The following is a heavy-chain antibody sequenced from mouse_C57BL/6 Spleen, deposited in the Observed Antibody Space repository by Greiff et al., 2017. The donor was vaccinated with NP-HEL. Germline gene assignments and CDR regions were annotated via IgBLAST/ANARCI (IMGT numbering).Heavy chain of an antibody. D-gene: IGHD2-4*01. CDR1: GFTFSSYA. CDR3: TRERAYDYEGAMDY. V-gene: IGHV5-9-1*02. CDR2: ISSGGDYI. J-gene: IGHJ4*01. Sequence: EVKLVESGEGLVKPGGSLKLSCAASGFTFSSYAMSWVRQTPEKRLEWVAYISSGGDYIYYAATVKGRFTISRDNARHTQYLQMSSLKSEDTAMYYCTRERAYDYEGAMDYWGQGTSVTVSS.